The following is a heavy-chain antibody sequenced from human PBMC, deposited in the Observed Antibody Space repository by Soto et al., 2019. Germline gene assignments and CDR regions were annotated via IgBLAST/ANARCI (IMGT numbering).Heavy chain of an antibody. CDR2: FDPEDGET. V-gene: IGHV1-24*01. Sequence: ASVKVSCKVSGYTLTELSMHWVRQAPGKGLEWMGGFDPEDGETIYAQKFQGRVTMTEDTSTDTAYMELSSLRSEDTAVYYCASDHYYYYYMDVWGKGTTVTVSS. CDR1: GYTLTELS. J-gene: IGHJ6*03. CDR3: ASDHYYYYYMDV.